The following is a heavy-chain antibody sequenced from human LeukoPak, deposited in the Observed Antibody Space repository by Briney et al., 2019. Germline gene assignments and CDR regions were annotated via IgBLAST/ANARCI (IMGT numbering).Heavy chain of an antibody. CDR3: AKSFSYGSGSCYCAFDI. CDR1: GFTFSTYA. D-gene: IGHD3-10*01. Sequence: GGSLRLSCAASGFTFSTYAMSWVRQAPGKGLEWVSTTNGGGGGAHYADSVRGRFTISRDNSKNTLYLQMNSLRAEDTAVYYCAKSFSYGSGSCYCAFDIWGQGTMVTVSS. J-gene: IGHJ3*02. V-gene: IGHV3-23*01. CDR2: TNGGGGGA.